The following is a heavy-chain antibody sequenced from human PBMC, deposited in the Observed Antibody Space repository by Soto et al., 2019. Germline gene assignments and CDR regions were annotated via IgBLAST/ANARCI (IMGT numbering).Heavy chain of an antibody. CDR3: TRQWLLWGPFDF. Sequence: GASVKVSCKASGYTFSNYGITWVRQAPGQGLEWMGWVSAYNRNTNYAQKFEDRVTMTTDTSTGTAYMELRSLRSDDTAVHYCTRQWLLWGPFDFWGQGTPVTVSP. CDR1: GYTFSNYG. J-gene: IGHJ4*02. D-gene: IGHD3-3*01. V-gene: IGHV1-18*04. CDR2: VSAYNRNT.